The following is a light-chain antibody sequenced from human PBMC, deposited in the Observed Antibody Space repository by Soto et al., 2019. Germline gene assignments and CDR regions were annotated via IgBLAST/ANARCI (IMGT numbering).Light chain of an antibody. CDR2: DAS. J-gene: IGKJ2*01. Sequence: DIQMTQSPSTLSASVGDRVTITCRAGQSISSWLAWYQQKPGKAPKLLIYDASSLESGVPSRFSGSGSGTEFTLTISSLQPDDFPTYYCQQYNSYLYTFGQGTKLDIK. CDR3: QQYNSYLYT. CDR1: QSISSW. V-gene: IGKV1-5*01.